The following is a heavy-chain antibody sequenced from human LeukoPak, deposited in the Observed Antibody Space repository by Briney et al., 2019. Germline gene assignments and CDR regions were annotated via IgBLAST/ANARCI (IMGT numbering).Heavy chain of an antibody. CDR1: GYTFTGYH. V-gene: IGHV1-2*06. Sequence: ASVKVSCKASGYTFTGYHMHWVRQAPGQGLEWMGRINPNSGDTNYAQKFQGRVTMTRDTSISTAYMELSRLRSGDTAVYYCARGGPERIDYWGQGTLVTVSS. CDR2: INPNSGDT. D-gene: IGHD1-14*01. J-gene: IGHJ4*02. CDR3: ARGGPERIDY.